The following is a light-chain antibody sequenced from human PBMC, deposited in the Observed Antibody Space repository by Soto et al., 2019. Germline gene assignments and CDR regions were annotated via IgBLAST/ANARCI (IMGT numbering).Light chain of an antibody. V-gene: IGLV2-14*03. CDR1: SIDVGTYNL. J-gene: IGLJ3*02. Sequence: QSALTQPASVSGSPGQSITISCTGTSIDVGTYNLVSWYQQHPGKAPKLLIYDVNNRPSGVSNRFSGSKSGNTASLTISGLQAEDEADYYCKSYITSTTRVFGGGTKLTVL. CDR3: KSYITSTTRV. CDR2: DVN.